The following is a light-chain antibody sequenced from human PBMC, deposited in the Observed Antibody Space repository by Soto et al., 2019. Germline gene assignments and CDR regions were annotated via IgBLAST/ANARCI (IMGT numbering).Light chain of an antibody. V-gene: IGKV1-12*01. CDR1: RGIGDR. Sequence: DLQMTQSPSSLSAVVGDRVTITCRASRGIGDRLAWFQQKPGKATQFLIQAASNLQSGVPSRVSGSGSGTEVILSINSLQTEDIATYYCLQVSSFPRTFGQGTKVDIK. J-gene: IGKJ1*01. CDR3: LQVSSFPRT. CDR2: AAS.